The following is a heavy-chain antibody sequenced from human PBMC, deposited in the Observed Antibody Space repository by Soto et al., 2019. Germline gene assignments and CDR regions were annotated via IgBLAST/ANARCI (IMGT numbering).Heavy chain of an antibody. V-gene: IGHV4-34*01. CDR3: ARCRYRYRTNKLASIAFDI. Sequence: QVQLQQWGAGLLKPSETLSLTCAVYGGSFSGYYWSWIRQPPGKGLECIGEINHSGSTNYNPSLKGRVTISVDTYKHQFSLKLSSVTAADTAVYYCARCRYRYRTNKLASIAFDIWGQGTMVTVSS. CDR1: GGSFSGYY. CDR2: INHSGST. J-gene: IGHJ3*02. D-gene: IGHD5-18*01.